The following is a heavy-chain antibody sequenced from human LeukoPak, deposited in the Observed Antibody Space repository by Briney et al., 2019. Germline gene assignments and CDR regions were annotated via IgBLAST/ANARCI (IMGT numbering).Heavy chain of an antibody. J-gene: IGHJ4*02. CDR1: GFAFSTYG. Sequence: GGSLRLSCAASGFAFSTYGMTWVRQAPEKGLQWVSTISTSGRATHYADSVEGRFTISRDNSKNTLYLQMNSLRADDTAVYYCAKARASSVYEQFDYWGQGTQVTVSP. D-gene: IGHD5/OR15-5a*01. CDR3: AKARASSVYEQFDY. CDR2: ISTSGRAT. V-gene: IGHV3-23*01.